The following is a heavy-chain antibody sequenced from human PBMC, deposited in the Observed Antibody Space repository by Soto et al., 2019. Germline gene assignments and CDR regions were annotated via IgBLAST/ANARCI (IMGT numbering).Heavy chain of an antibody. V-gene: IGHV1-2*04. Sequence: ASVKVSCKASGYTFTGYYMHWVRQAPGQGLEWMGWINPNSGGTNYAQKFQGWVTMTRDTTISTAYMELSRLRSDDTAVYYCARDGSWYPYYYGMDVWGQGTTVTVSS. J-gene: IGHJ6*02. D-gene: IGHD6-13*01. CDR3: ARDGSWYPYYYGMDV. CDR1: GYTFTGYY. CDR2: INPNSGGT.